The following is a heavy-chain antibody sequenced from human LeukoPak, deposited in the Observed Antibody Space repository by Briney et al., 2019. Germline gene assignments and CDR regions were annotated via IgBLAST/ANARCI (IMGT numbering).Heavy chain of an antibody. CDR2: VNHSGCA. CDR1: GGSFSGHY. J-gene: IGHJ4*02. D-gene: IGHD5-18*01. Sequence: SETLSLTCAVYGGSFSGHYWSWIRQFTGKGLEWIGEVNHSGCANYNPSLKSRVTISADTSKNQFSLKLSSVTAADTAVYYCARVDSYGYSFDYWGQGTLVTVSS. V-gene: IGHV4-34*01. CDR3: ARVDSYGYSFDY.